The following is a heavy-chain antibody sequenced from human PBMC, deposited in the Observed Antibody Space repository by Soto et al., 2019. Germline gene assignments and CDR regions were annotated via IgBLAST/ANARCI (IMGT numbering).Heavy chain of an antibody. Sequence: QVQLQESGPGLVKPSETLSLTCTVSGASISSYYWSWIRQPPGKGLEWIGYIYYSGSTNHNPSLKSRVTISADPSKNQFSLRLSSVTAADTAMYHCARQLFIGGMDVWGQGTTVTVSS. CDR2: IYYSGST. D-gene: IGHD3-9*01. V-gene: IGHV4-59*08. CDR1: GASISSYY. CDR3: ARQLFIGGMDV. J-gene: IGHJ6*02.